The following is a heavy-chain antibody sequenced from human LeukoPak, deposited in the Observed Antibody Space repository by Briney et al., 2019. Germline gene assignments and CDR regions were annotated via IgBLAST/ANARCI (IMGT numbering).Heavy chain of an antibody. CDR2: ISSDGTNK. CDR1: GFTFRSYA. V-gene: IGHV3-30-3*01. Sequence: GRSLRLSCVASGFTFRSYAMHWVRQAPGKGLEWVIVISSDGTNKYYADSVKGRFTVSRDNSKNTLYLQMNSLRDKDTAVYYCGRDLNTLDHLGYHYGMDVWGQGTTVTVSS. J-gene: IGHJ6*02. CDR3: GRDLNTLDHLGYHYGMDV. D-gene: IGHD2-15*01.